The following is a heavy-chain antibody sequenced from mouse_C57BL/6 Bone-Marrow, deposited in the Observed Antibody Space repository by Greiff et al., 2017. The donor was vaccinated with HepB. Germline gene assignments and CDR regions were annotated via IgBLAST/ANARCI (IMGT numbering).Heavy chain of an antibody. CDR2: ISSGSSTI. J-gene: IGHJ4*01. D-gene: IGHD4-1*01. CDR1: GFTFSDYG. V-gene: IGHV5-17*01. CDR3: ARCNWGDAMDY. Sequence: EVQRVEPGGGLVKPGGSLKLSCAASGFTFSDYGMHWVRQAPEQGLEWVAYISSGSSTIYYADTVKGRFTISRDNAKNTLFLQMTSLRSEDAAMYYCARCNWGDAMDYWGQGTSVTVSS.